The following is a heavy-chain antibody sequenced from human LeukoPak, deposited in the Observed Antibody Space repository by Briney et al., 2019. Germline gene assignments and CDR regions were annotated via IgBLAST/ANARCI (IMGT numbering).Heavy chain of an antibody. V-gene: IGHV3-74*01. D-gene: IGHD5-18*01. Sequence: GGSLRLSCAASGFTFSTYWMHWVRQAPGKGLVWVSRINSDGSSITYADSVKGRFAISRDNAKNTVYLQMNSLRVEDTAVYYCARGYDYWGQGTLVTVSS. CDR2: INSDGSSI. CDR1: GFTFSTYW. J-gene: IGHJ4*02. CDR3: ARGYDY.